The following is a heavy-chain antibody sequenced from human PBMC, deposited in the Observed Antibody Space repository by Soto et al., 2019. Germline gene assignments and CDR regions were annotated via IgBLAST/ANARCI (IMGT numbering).Heavy chain of an antibody. V-gene: IGHV4-34*02. D-gene: IGHD2-15*01. CDR2: INHSGSA. J-gene: IGHJ4*02. CDR1: GGSLSTYY. CDR3: ARRGRYCSSNSSCYYYFDS. Sequence: QVQLQQWGAGLLRPSETLSLTCGVYGGSLSTYYWSWIRQPPGQRLEWIGEINHSGSASYNPSLKSRVTMSIDTSKNQFSLRLSSVTAADMAVYYCARRGRYCSSNSSCYYYFDSWVQGPLVTVSS.